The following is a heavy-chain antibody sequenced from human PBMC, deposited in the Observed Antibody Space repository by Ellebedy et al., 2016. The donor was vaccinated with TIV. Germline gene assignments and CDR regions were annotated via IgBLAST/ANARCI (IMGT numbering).Heavy chain of an antibody. CDR1: GGSISSYY. D-gene: IGHD3-3*01. J-gene: IGHJ4*02. CDR3: ASHQIWSGYSRAGVDY. V-gene: IGHV4-59*12. CDR2: IYYSGST. Sequence: SETLSLXCTVSGGSISSYYWSWIRQLPGKGLEWIGYIYYSGSTNYNPSLKSRVTMSVDTSKNQFSLKLSSVTAADTAVYYCASHQIWSGYSRAGVDYWGQGTLVTVSS.